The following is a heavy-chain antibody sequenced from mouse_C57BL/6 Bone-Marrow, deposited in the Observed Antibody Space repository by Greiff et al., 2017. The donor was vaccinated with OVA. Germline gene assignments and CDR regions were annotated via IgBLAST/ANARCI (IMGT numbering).Heavy chain of an antibody. CDR3: ARGYYGRYAMDY. V-gene: IGHV1-81*01. J-gene: IGHJ4*01. D-gene: IGHD1-1*01. Sequence: VQLVESGAELARPGASVKLSCKASGYTFTSYGISWVKQRTGQGLEWIGEIYPRSGNTYYNEKFKGKATLTADKSSSTAYMELRSLTSEDSAVYFCARGYYGRYAMDYWGQGTSVTVSS. CDR2: IYPRSGNT. CDR1: GYTFTSYG.